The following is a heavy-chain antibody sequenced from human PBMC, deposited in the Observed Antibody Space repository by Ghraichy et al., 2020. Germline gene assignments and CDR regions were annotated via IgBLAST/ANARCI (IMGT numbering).Heavy chain of an antibody. V-gene: IGHV3-30*18. Sequence: GGSLRLSCAASGFTFSSYGMHWVRPAPGEGLEWVALISYDGSDEYYADSVKGRFTISRDNSKNTLYLQMNSLRAEDTAVYYCAKDPGGYRSNFDYWGQGTLVTVSS. J-gene: IGHJ4*02. CDR3: AKDPGGYRSNFDY. CDR1: GFTFSSYG. CDR2: ISYDGSDE. D-gene: IGHD3-22*01.